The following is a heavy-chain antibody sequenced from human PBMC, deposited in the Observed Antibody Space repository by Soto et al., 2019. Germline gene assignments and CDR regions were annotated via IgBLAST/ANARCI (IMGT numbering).Heavy chain of an antibody. J-gene: IGHJ6*02. Sequence: GGSLRLSCAASGFTFSSYAMSWVRQAPGKGLEWVSAISGSGGSTYYADSVKGRFTISRDNSKNTLYLQMNSLRAEDTAVYYCAKPHVDTAMVWYYYGMDVWGQGTTVTVYS. CDR2: ISGSGGST. V-gene: IGHV3-23*01. CDR1: GFTFSSYA. CDR3: AKPHVDTAMVWYYYGMDV. D-gene: IGHD5-18*01.